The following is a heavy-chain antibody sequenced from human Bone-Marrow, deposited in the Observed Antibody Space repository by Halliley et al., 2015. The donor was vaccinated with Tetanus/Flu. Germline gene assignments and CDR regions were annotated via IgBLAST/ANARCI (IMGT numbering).Heavy chain of an antibody. CDR3: ARKGDSTTWSAFDY. Sequence: SLRLSCVASGFTFDDYGMHWVRQAPGKGLEWVSSINWKSSSIDYADSVKGRFTISRDNAKNSLYLQMNSLRAEDTALYYCARKGDSTTWSAFDYWGQGTLVTVSS. CDR2: INWKSSSI. D-gene: IGHD6-13*01. CDR1: GFTFDDYG. V-gene: IGHV3-9*01. J-gene: IGHJ4*02.